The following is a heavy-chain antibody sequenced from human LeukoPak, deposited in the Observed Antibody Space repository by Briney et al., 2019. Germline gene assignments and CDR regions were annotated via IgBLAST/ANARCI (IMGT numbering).Heavy chain of an antibody. Sequence: GGSLRLSCAASGFTFSSYAMSWVRQAPGKGLEWVSAISGSGGSTYYPDSVKGRFTISRDNSKNTLYLQMNSLRAEDTAVYYCARDSSGYPDYWGQGTLVTVSS. J-gene: IGHJ4*02. V-gene: IGHV3-23*01. CDR1: GFTFSSYA. CDR3: ARDSSGYPDY. D-gene: IGHD3-22*01. CDR2: ISGSGGST.